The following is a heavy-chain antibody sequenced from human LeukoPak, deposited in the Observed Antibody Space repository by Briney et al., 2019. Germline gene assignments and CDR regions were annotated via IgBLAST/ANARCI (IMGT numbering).Heavy chain of an antibody. CDR2: INPNSGGT. J-gene: IGHJ4*02. CDR1: GYTFTGYY. V-gene: IGHV1-2*02. D-gene: IGHD6-13*01. Sequence: ASVKVSCKASGYTFTGYYMHWVRQAPGQGLEWMGWINPNSGGTNYAQKFQGRVTMTRDTSISTAYMELSRLRSDDTAVYYCARDSQSSSWAAADYWGQGTLVTVSS. CDR3: ARDSQSSSWAAADY.